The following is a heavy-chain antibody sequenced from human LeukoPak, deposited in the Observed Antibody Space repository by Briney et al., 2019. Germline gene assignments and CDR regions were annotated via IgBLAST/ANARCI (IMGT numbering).Heavy chain of an antibody. CDR2: IDEDGKTI. J-gene: IGHJ5*02. CDR3: VSDLCGGDDQ. D-gene: IGHD3-3*01. CDR1: GFTFNSYW. Sequence: GGSLRLSCAASGFTFNSYWMHWVRQAPGKGLVWVSRIDEDGKTIDYAECVKGRFTISRDNAKDTLYLQMSSLRDEDTAVYYCVSDLCGGDDQWGRGTLVTVSS. V-gene: IGHV3-74*01.